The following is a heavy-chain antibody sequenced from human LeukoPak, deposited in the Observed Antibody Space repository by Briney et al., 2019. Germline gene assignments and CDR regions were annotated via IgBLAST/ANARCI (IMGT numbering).Heavy chain of an antibody. CDR1: GYTFTVYY. V-gene: IGHV1-2*02. CDR2: INPDSGGT. J-gene: IGHJ4*02. CDR3: GRDFRDSLDY. Sequence: ASVKVSCKASGYTFTVYYMHSVRQAPGQGLEWMGWINPDSGGTNFAQKFQGRVTMTRDTSISRGYMELSRLRSDDTAVYYCGRDFRDSLDYWGQGTLVTVSS.